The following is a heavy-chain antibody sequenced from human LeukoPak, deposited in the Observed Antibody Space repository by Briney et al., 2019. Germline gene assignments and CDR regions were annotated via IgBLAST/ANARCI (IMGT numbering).Heavy chain of an antibody. V-gene: IGHV1-69*04. D-gene: IGHD3-10*02. CDR3: ARGVRAAHDAFDI. CDR1: GGTFSSYA. CDR2: IIPILGIA. J-gene: IGHJ3*02. Sequence: GASVKVSCKASGGTFSSYAVTWVRQAPGQGLEWLGRIIPILGIANYAQKFQGRVTITADKSTITAYMELSSLRSEDTAVYYCARGVRAAHDAFDIWGQGTMVTVSS.